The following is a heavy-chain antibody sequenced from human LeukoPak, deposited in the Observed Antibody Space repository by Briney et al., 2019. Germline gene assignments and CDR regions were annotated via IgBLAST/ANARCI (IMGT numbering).Heavy chain of an antibody. CDR1: GYTLTVLS. Sequence: ASVKVSCKVSGYTLTVLSIHWVRQAPGKGLEWMGGFDPEDGETIYAKKFQGRVTRTEDTSTDTAYMELSSLRSEDTAVYYCATLSLAGYYFDYWGQGTLVTVSS. V-gene: IGHV1-24*01. J-gene: IGHJ4*02. CDR3: ATLSLAGYYFDY. CDR2: FDPEDGET.